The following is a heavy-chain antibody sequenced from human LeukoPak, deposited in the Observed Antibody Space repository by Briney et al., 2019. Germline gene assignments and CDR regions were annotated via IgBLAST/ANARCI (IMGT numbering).Heavy chain of an antibody. Sequence: GGSLRLSCAASAFTVSSNYMSWVRQAPGKGLEWVSVIYSGGNTYYADSVKGRFTISRDNSKNTLYLQMNSLRAEDTAVYYCARDFALITVFGVALYGMDVWGQGTMVTVSS. V-gene: IGHV3-53*01. CDR3: ARDFALITVFGVALYGMDV. CDR2: IYSGGNT. D-gene: IGHD3-3*01. CDR1: AFTVSSNY. J-gene: IGHJ6*02.